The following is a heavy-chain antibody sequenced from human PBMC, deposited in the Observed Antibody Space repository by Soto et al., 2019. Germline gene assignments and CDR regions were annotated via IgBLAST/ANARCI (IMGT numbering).Heavy chain of an antibody. Sequence: LEWMGRIIPILGIANYAQKLQGRVTMTTDTSTSTAYMELRSLRSDDTAVYYCARQYYYDSSGYYVGPPDAFDIWGQGTMVTVSS. V-gene: IGHV1-69*02. D-gene: IGHD3-22*01. J-gene: IGHJ3*02. CDR2: IIPILGIA. CDR3: ARQYYYDSSGYYVGPPDAFDI.